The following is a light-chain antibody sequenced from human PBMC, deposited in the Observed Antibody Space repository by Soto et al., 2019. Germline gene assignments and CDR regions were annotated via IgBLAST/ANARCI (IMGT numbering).Light chain of an antibody. CDR2: GAS. CDR1: QSVTST. CDR3: QQYGSSPIT. V-gene: IGKV3-20*01. J-gene: IGKJ5*01. Sequence: EIVMTQSPATLSVSPGERATLSCRASQSVTSTLAWYQRKPGQAPRLLIHGASSRATGIPDRFSGSGSGTDFTLTISRLEPEDFAVYYCQQYGSSPITFGQGTRLEIK.